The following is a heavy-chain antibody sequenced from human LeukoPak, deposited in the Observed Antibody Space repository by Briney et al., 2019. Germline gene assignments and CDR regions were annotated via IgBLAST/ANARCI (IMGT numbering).Heavy chain of an antibody. CDR1: GYTFTSYG. D-gene: IGHD6-19*01. CDR2: ISAYNGNT. V-gene: IGHV1-18*04. CDR3: ARECCGGQKWLAPAFDYYYYGMDV. Sequence: ASVKVSCKASGYTFTSYGISWVRQAPGQGLEWMGWISAYNGNTNYAQKLQGRVTMTTDTSTSTAYMELRSLRSDDTAVYYCARECCGGQKWLAPAFDYYYYGMDVWGKGTTVTVSS. J-gene: IGHJ6*04.